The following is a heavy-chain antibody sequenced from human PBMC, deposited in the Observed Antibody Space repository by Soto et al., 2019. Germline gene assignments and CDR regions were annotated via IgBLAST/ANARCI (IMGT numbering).Heavy chain of an antibody. CDR3: VRLIGNSWLDS. Sequence: SETLSLTCTVSGGSISSGDYYWSWIRQPPGKGLEWIGYIYYSGSTYYNPSLKSRITINPDISNNQVSLHLNSVTPDDTAVYYCVRLIGNSWLDSWGQGTLVTVS. V-gene: IGHV4-30-4*01. CDR2: IYYSGST. D-gene: IGHD2-8*01. CDR1: GGSISSGDYY. J-gene: IGHJ5*01.